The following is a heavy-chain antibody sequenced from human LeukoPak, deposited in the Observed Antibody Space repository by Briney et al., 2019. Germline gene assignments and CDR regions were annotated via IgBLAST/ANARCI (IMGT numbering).Heavy chain of an antibody. D-gene: IGHD2-21*01. CDR2: VLYDGGKK. CDR1: GFTFTRYT. CDR3: VRDNYGGILDF. J-gene: IGHJ4*02. V-gene: IGHV3-30*04. Sequence: GGSLRLSCAASGFTFTRYTMHWVRQAPGKGLECVALVLYDGGKKYYADSVKGRFTLSRDNSKNTLSLQMNTLRADDTAVYYCVRDNYGGILDFWGQGTLVTVSS.